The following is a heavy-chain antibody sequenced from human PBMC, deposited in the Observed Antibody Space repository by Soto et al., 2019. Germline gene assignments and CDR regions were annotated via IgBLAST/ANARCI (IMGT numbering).Heavy chain of an antibody. Sequence: QVQLVESGGGVVQPGRSLRLSCAASGFTFNSYGMHWVRQAPGKGLEWVAVIWYDGSNEYYADSVKGRFTISRDNSKNXLXXQMNSLRAEDTAVYYCARVAGDYGGTAPLYYGMDVWGQGTTVTVSS. V-gene: IGHV3-33*01. J-gene: IGHJ6*02. CDR3: ARVAGDYGGTAPLYYGMDV. CDR2: IWYDGSNE. D-gene: IGHD4-17*01. CDR1: GFTFNSYG.